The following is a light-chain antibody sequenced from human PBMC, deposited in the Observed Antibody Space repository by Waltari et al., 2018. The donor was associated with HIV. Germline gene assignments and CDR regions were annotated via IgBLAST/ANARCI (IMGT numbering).Light chain of an antibody. J-gene: IGKJ3*01. Sequence: DIEMTQSPSSLCASVGDRVTITCRASESISVIVNWYQQKTGNAPSLLIYESFNLQDGVPSRFSGSGFGAEFTLTISSLQPEDFATYYCQQSYSVPLTFGAGTKLDV. CDR2: ESF. CDR1: ESISVI. CDR3: QQSYSVPLT. V-gene: IGKV1-39*01.